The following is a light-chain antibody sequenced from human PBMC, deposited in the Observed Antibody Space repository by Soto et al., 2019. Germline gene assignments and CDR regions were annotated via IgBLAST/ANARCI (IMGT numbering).Light chain of an antibody. Sequence: IQMTQSPSSLSASVGDRVTMTCRASQNIGSYVNWYQEKPGEAPKVLIFAASSLQSGVPSRFSGSGSGTDFTLTISSLQPEDFATYYCQQSYSTAWTFGQGTKV. J-gene: IGKJ1*01. CDR3: QQSYSTAWT. CDR1: QNIGSY. V-gene: IGKV1-39*01. CDR2: AAS.